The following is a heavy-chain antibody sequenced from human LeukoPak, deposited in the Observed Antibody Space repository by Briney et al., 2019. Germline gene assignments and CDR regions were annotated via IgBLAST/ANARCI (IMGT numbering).Heavy chain of an antibody. Sequence: GGSLRLSCAASGFTFSRYWMTWVRQAPGKGLEWVTNIKEDGSENSYVESVKGRFTISRDNAKNSLYLQLNSLRAEDTAVYFCARQRYSDYWGQGTLVTVSS. D-gene: IGHD1-1*01. CDR3: ARQRYSDY. CDR1: GFTFSRYW. J-gene: IGHJ4*02. CDR2: IKEDGSEN. V-gene: IGHV3-7*01.